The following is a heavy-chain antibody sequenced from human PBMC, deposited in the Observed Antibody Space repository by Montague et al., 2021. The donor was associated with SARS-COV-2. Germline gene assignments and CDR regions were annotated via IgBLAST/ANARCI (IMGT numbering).Heavy chain of an antibody. D-gene: IGHD2-2*01. CDR1: GGSISSSSYY. Sequence: SETLSLTCTVSGGSISSSSYYWGWIRQPPGKGPEWIGSIYYSGSTYYNPSLKNRVTISVDTSKNQFSLKLSSVTAADTAVYYCARQGDQLLLEYWFDPWGQGTLVTVSS. CDR3: ARQGDQLLLEYWFDP. CDR2: IYYSGST. J-gene: IGHJ5*02. V-gene: IGHV4-39*01.